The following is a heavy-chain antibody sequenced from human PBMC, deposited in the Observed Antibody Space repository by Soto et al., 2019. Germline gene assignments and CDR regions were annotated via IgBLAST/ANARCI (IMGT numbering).Heavy chain of an antibody. CDR3: AHIVVAGLGYYLDY. Sequence: QITLKESGPTLVKPTQTLTLTCTFSGFSLSSTRMAVGWIRQPPGKALEWLALIYWDDDMRYSPFLKSWPTIAKDSSKNQVVLTMSNMDPVDTARYYCAHIVVAGLGYYLDYWGQGTLVTVSS. CDR2: IYWDDDM. CDR1: GFSLSSTRMA. V-gene: IGHV2-5*02. D-gene: IGHD6-19*01. J-gene: IGHJ4*02.